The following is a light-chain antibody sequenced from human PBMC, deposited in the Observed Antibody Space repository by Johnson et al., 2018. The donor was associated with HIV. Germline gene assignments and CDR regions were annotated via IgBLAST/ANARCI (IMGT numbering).Light chain of an antibody. J-gene: IGLJ1*01. CDR2: DNN. CDR3: GTWDSSLGAWV. CDR1: SSNIGNNY. V-gene: IGLV1-51*01. Sequence: QSVLKQPPSVSAAPGQKVTISCSGSSSNIGNNYVSWYQQLPGTAPKLLIYDNNKRPSGIPDRFSGSKSGTSATLDITGLQTGDEADYYCGTWDSSLGAWVFGTGTKVTVL.